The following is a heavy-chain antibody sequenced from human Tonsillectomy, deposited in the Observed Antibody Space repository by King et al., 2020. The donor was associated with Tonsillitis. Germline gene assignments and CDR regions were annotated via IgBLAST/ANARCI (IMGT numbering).Heavy chain of an antibody. CDR1: GFTFSNYG. D-gene: IGHD3-3*01. CDR3: ARDRVDYDFWSGPLDS. V-gene: IGHV3-33*01. Sequence: VQLVESGGGVVQPGRSLRLSCAASGFTFSNYGMHWVRQAPGKGLEWVAVIGYDGSNKYYTDSVKGRFTISRDNSKNTLYLQMNSLRVEDTAVYYCARDRVDYDFWSGPLDSWGQGTLVTVSS. J-gene: IGHJ4*02. CDR2: IGYDGSNK.